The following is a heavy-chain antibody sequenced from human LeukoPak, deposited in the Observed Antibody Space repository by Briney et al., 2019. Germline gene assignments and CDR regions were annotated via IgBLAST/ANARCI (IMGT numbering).Heavy chain of an antibody. Sequence: SETLPVTRIVSGGSISSSSYYWGCIRQPPGKGLEWIGSIYYSGSTYYNPSLKSRVTISVDTSKNQFSLKLSSVTAADTAVYYCARHVGDYYDSSGYYYEKYYFDYWGQGTLVTVSS. J-gene: IGHJ4*02. D-gene: IGHD3-22*01. CDR1: GGSISSSSYY. CDR3: ARHVGDYYDSSGYYYEKYYFDY. V-gene: IGHV4-39*01. CDR2: IYYSGST.